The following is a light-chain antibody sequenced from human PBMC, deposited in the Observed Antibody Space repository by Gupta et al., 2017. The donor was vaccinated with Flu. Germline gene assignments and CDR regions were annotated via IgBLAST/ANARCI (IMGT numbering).Light chain of an antibody. Sequence: DIQLTQSPSLLPASVGDRVTITCRASQGISRSLVWYQQKPGEGPKLLIYAASTLQTEVPSRFSGSGAGTEFALTIRNLQPEDFAIYYCQTVNRSPVAFGRGTKVEIK. J-gene: IGKJ4*01. V-gene: IGKV1-9*01. CDR1: QGISRS. CDR3: QTVNRSPVA. CDR2: AAS.